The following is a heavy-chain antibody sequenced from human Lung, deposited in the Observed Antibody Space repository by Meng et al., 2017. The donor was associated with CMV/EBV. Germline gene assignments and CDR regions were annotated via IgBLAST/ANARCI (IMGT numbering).Heavy chain of an antibody. CDR1: GYTFTYFY. D-gene: IGHD3-3*01. CDR2: INSYGGDT. J-gene: IGHJ4*02. V-gene: IGHV1-2*02. CDR3: ARDTSASVWIGYDDH. Sequence: AXVXVSXXASGYTFTYFYIHWVRLAPGQGLEWMGRINSYGGDTHFAQNFQGRVTMTRDTSISTAYMELTSLKSDDTAIYYCARDTSASVWIGYDDHWGQGALVXVSS.